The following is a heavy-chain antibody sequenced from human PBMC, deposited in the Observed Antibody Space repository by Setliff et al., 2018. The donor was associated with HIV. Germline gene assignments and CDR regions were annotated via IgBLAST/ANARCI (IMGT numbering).Heavy chain of an antibody. D-gene: IGHD3-16*01. Sequence: ASVKVSCKASGYTFTGYYIHWVRQAPGQGLEWMGVIDPSGGSTNQPQKFQGRVIMTRDTSTNTVYMDLSSLRSDDTAVYYCARRGFGRYFDYWGQGTLVTVSS. CDR1: GYTFTGYY. V-gene: IGHV1-46*01. CDR2: IDPSGGST. J-gene: IGHJ4*02. CDR3: ARRGFGRYFDY.